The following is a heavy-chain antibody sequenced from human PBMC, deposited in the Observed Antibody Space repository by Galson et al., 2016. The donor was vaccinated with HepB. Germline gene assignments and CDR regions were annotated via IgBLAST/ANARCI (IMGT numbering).Heavy chain of an antibody. D-gene: IGHD6-13*01. CDR1: GFASSEYG. Sequence: SLRLSCAASGFASSEYGMHWVRQAPGKGLEWVAAIWSDGRNEYYPDSVKGRFTVSRDNSKNTLFLQMTSVRAEDTAVYYCARDRFPSAAVARDFDPWGQGILVTVS. CDR2: IWSDGRNE. CDR3: ARDRFPSAAVARDFDP. V-gene: IGHV3-33*01. J-gene: IGHJ5*02.